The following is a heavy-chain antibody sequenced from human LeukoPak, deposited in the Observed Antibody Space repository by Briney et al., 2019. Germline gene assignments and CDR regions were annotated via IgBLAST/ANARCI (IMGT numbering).Heavy chain of an antibody. CDR2: IYYSWST. CDR1: GCTISSYY. D-gene: IGHD6-6*01. CDR3: ARMRSGRSSWDFDY. V-gene: IGHV4-59*01. Sequence: SETLSLTCTVSGCTISSYYWSWIRQPPGKGLDWIGYIYYSWSTNYNPSLKSRVTISVHKSQNQFSLMLRYVPAADTAVYYCARMRSGRSSWDFDYWGQGNLVTVSS. J-gene: IGHJ4*02.